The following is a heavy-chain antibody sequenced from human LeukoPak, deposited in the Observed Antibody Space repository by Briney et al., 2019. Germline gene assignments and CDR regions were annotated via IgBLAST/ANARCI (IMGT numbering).Heavy chain of an antibody. V-gene: IGHV3-48*03. CDR3: ARDGGLLWFGELLSEPGYFVY. Sequence: PGGSLRLSCAASGFTFSSYEMNWVRQARGKGLEWVSYISSSGSTIYYADSVKGRFTISRDNAKNSLYLQMNSLRAEDTAVYYCARDGGLLWFGELLSEPGYFVYWGQGTLVTVSS. D-gene: IGHD3-10*01. CDR1: GFTFSSYE. CDR2: ISSSGSTI. J-gene: IGHJ4*02.